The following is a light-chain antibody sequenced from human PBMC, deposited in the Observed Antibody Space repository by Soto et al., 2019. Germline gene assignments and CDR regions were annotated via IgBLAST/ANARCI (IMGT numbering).Light chain of an antibody. CDR1: HNIDTW. J-gene: IGKJ4*01. CDR2: DAS. V-gene: IGKV1-5*01. Sequence: DIQRTESPSALSTSVGDRVTITCRSSHNIDTWLAWYQQKPGKAPKLLIFDASTLESGVPSRFSARRSGTEFTLTISSLQTDDFGTYYCQQYESYSTLTFGGGTKVDIK. CDR3: QQYESYSTLT.